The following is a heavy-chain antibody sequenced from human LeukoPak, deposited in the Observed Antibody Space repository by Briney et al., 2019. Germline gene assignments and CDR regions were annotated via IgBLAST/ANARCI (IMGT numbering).Heavy chain of an antibody. Sequence: SETLSLTCTVSGGSISNYYWTWIRQPPGKGLEWIGYIYSSGNTNYNPSLNSRVTISLDTSKNQFSLMLRSLTAAHTAVYYCARRYTASPGERFDYWGQGTLVTVSS. CDR3: ARRYTASPGERFDY. V-gene: IGHV4-59*08. CDR2: IYSSGNT. D-gene: IGHD2-2*02. J-gene: IGHJ4*02. CDR1: GGSISNYY.